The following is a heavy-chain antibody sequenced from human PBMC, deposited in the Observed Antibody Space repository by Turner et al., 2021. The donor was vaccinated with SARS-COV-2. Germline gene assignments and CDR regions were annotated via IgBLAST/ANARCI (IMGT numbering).Heavy chain of an antibody. V-gene: IGHV3-74*01. J-gene: IGHJ4*02. CDR2: INQDGSRI. Sequence: DVQLVDSGGGLVQPGVSLRLSCAASGFTFSRYWMHWVRQHPGKGQRWVSRINQDGSRIDYADSVKGRFTISRDKDKNTLYLQMNSLRAEDTAFYYCAGDMTGASEYWGQGTLVTVTS. CDR3: AGDMTGASEY. D-gene: IGHD3-9*01. CDR1: GFTFSRYW.